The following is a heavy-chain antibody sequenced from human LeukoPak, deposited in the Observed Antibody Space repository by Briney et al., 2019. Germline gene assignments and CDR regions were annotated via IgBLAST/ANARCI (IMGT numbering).Heavy chain of an antibody. J-gene: IGHJ4*02. CDR2: IRSKAYGETT. V-gene: IGHV3-49*03. D-gene: IGHD2-21*02. Sequence: PGGSLRLSCSASGFTFGDYAMSWFRQAPGKRLEWVSFIRSKAYGETTVYAAPVRGRFTISRDDSKGIAYLQINSLKIEDTAVYYCAREAQHGDFYIPLDYWGQGTLITVYS. CDR1: GFTFGDYA. CDR3: AREAQHGDFYIPLDY.